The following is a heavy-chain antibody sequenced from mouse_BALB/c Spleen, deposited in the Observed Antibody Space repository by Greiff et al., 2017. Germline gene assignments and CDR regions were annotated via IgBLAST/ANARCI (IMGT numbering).Heavy chain of an antibody. CDR3: ARGGVITTVVDWYFDV. D-gene: IGHD1-1*01. CDR1: GFTFSSYA. CDR2: ISSGGSYT. Sequence: EVMLVESGGGLVKPGGSLKLSCAASGFTFSSYAMSWVRQSPEKRLAWVAEISSGGSYTYYPDTVTGRFTISRDNAKNTLYLEMSSLRSEDTAMYYCARGGVITTVVDWYFDVWGAGTTVTVAS. J-gene: IGHJ1*01. V-gene: IGHV5-9-4*01.